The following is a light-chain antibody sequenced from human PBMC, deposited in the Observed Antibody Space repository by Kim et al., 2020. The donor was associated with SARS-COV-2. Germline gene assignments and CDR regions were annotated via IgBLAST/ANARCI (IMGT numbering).Light chain of an antibody. Sequence: IQMTQSPSSVSASVGDTVTITCRASQNFSNWLVWYQQKPGKAPKLLIYAASTLHRGVPSRFSGGESGTDFTLTISNLQPEDFASYYCQQTNNFPLSFGGGTKLEI. V-gene: IGKV1D-12*01. CDR3: QQTNNFPLS. J-gene: IGKJ4*01. CDR2: AAS. CDR1: QNFSNW.